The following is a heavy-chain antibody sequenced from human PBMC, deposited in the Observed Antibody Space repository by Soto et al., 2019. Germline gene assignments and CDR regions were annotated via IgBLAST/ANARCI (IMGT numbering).Heavy chain of an antibody. CDR1: GYTFTNYD. V-gene: IGHV1-8*02. J-gene: IGHJ4*02. D-gene: IGHD3-9*01. CDR2: MNPKSGNT. Sequence: ASVKVSCKASGYTFTNYDINWVRQATGQGLEWMGWMNPKSGNTGYAQQFQGRVTMTTDTSTSTAYMELRSLRSDDTAVYYCARESSVGDISALDYWGQGTLVTVSS. CDR3: ARESSVGDISALDY.